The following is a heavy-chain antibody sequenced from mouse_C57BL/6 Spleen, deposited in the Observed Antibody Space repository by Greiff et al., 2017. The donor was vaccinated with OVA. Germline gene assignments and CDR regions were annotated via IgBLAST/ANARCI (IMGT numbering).Heavy chain of an antibody. CDR3: GFAMDY. V-gene: IGHV5-4*03. J-gene: IGHJ4*01. Sequence: EVMLVESGGGLVKPGGSLKLSCAASGFTFSSYAMSWVRQTPEKRLEWVATISDGGSYTYYPDNVKGRFTISRDNAKNNLYLQMSHLKSEDTAMYYCGFAMDYWGQGTSVTVSS. CDR2: ISDGGSYT. CDR1: GFTFSSYA.